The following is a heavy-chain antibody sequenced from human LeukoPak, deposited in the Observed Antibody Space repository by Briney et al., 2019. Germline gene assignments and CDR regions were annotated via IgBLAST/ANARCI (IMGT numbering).Heavy chain of an antibody. D-gene: IGHD3-22*01. CDR3: GFGPESSYYYYMDV. V-gene: IGHV1-69*05. J-gene: IGHJ6*03. CDR1: GGTFSSYA. Sequence: GASVKVSCKASGGTFSSYAISWVRQAPGQGLEWMGGIIPIFGTANYAQKFQGRVTITTDESTSTAYMELSSLRSEDTAVYYCGFGPESSYYYYMDVWGKGTTVTVSS. CDR2: IIPIFGTA.